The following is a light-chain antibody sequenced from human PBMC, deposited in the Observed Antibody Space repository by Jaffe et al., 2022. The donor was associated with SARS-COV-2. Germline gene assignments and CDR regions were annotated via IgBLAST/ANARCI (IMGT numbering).Light chain of an antibody. CDR3: QQYGSSPVT. Sequence: EIVLTQSPGTLSLSPGERATLSCRASQSGSSNYLAWYQQKPGQAPRLLIYGASNRATGIPDRFSGSGSGTDFTLTINRLEPEDFAVYYCQQYGSSPVTFGQGTKVEIK. CDR1: QSGSSNY. J-gene: IGKJ1*01. CDR2: GAS. V-gene: IGKV3-20*01.